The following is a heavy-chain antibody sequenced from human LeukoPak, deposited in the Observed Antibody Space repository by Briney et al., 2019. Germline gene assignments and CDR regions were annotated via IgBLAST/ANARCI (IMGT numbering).Heavy chain of an antibody. Sequence: TLSLTCTVSGGSISSGDYYWSWIRQPPGKGLEWIEYIYYSGSTYYNPSLKSRVTISVDTSKNQFSLKLSSVTAADTAVYYCARVNTATLPFDYWGQGTLVTVSS. V-gene: IGHV4-30-4*08. CDR1: GGSISSGDYY. CDR3: ARVNTATLPFDY. J-gene: IGHJ4*02. CDR2: IYYSGST. D-gene: IGHD5-18*01.